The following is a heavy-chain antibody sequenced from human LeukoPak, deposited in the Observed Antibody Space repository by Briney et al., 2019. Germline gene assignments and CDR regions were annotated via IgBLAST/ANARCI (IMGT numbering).Heavy chain of an antibody. CDR3: VRGGSQPITMHVFDF. J-gene: IGHJ4*02. D-gene: IGHD3-10*01. CDR1: GFTVSSNY. V-gene: IGHV3-53*01. CDR2: FYIDGST. Sequence: GGSLRLSCAASGFTVSSNYMSWVRQAPGKGLEWVSAFYIDGSTYYADSVEGRFTISRDNSKNTMYMQMNSLRVEDTAMYYCVRGGSQPITMHVFDFWGQGTLVSVSS.